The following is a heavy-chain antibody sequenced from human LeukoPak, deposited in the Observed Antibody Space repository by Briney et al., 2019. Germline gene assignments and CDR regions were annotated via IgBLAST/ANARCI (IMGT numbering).Heavy chain of an antibody. CDR1: GFIFPNAW. Sequence: GGSLRLSCAASGFIFPNAWMHWVRQAPGKRLKWVGRIKNKNSGRTTNYIAPVKGRFTISRDDSRNTLYLEMDSLKTDDTAIYYCVTDGGLLPYYFTYWGQGTLVTVSS. D-gene: IGHD3-10*01. J-gene: IGHJ1*01. CDR2: IKNKNSGRTT. CDR3: VTDGGLLPYYFTY. V-gene: IGHV3-15*01.